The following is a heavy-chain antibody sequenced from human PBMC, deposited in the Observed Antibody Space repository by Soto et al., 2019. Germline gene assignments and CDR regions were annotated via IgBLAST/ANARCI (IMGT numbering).Heavy chain of an antibody. D-gene: IGHD2-15*01. CDR2: INAGNGNT. J-gene: IGHJ4*02. V-gene: IGHV1-3*01. CDR3: ARDLGWWPWDY. Sequence: ASVKVSCKASGYTFTSYAIHWVRQAPGQRLEWMGWINAGNGNTKYSQKFQGRVTITRDTSASTAYMELSSLRSEDTAVYCCARDLGWWPWDYWGQGTLVTVSS. CDR1: GYTFTSYA.